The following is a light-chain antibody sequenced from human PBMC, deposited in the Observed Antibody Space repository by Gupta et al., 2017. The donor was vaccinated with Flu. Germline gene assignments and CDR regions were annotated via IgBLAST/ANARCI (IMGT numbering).Light chain of an antibody. J-gene: IGLJ3*02. Sequence: QSALTQPRSVSGSPGQSVTISCTGPGSDVGGYNYVSWYQQHPGKAPKLMIYDVSKRPSGVPDRFSGSKSGNTASLTISGLQAEDEADYYCCSYAGSYTLVFGGGTKLTVL. CDR1: GSDVGGYNY. CDR3: CSYAGSYTLV. CDR2: DVS. V-gene: IGLV2-11*01.